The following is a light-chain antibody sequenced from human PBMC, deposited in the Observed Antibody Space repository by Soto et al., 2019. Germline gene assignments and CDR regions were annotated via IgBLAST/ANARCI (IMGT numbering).Light chain of an antibody. Sequence: IRMTQSPSLLSASIGDRVTITCRASHDISTFLAWYQQKPGKAPKLLIYEASTLQSGVPSRFSGSGSGTEFTLTISGLLPEDFAAYHCQQLYTLPFTFGQGTRL. CDR3: QQLYTLPFT. V-gene: IGKV1-9*01. J-gene: IGKJ5*01. CDR1: HDISTF. CDR2: EAS.